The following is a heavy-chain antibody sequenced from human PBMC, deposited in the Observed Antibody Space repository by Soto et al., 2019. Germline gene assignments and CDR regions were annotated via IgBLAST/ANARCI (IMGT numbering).Heavy chain of an antibody. Sequence: SETLSLTCTVSGGSISSSSYHWDWIRQPPGKGLEWIGSIYYSGSTYYNPSLKSRVTIFADTSKNQFSLKLTSVAAADTALYYCARSLGTKHAFDFWGPGTKVTVSS. V-gene: IGHV4-39*01. D-gene: IGHD3-16*01. J-gene: IGHJ3*01. CDR2: IYYSGST. CDR1: GGSISSSSYH. CDR3: ARSLGTKHAFDF.